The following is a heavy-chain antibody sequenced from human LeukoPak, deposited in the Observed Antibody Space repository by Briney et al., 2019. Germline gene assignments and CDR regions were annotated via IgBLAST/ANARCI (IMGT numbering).Heavy chain of an antibody. Sequence: SETLSLTCTISGGSISNYYWSWIRQPPGKELEWIGDISYSGSTTYKPSLISRVTISVDTYKNQFSLKLNSVTAADTAVYYCARAPPGIGYYFDNWGQGTLVTVSS. J-gene: IGHJ4*02. CDR3: ARAPPGIGYYFDN. CDR2: ISYSGST. D-gene: IGHD1-14*01. V-gene: IGHV4-59*01. CDR1: GGSISNYY.